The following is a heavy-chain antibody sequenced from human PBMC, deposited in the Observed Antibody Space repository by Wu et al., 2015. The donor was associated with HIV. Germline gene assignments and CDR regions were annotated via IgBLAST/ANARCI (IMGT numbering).Heavy chain of an antibody. CDR1: GYTFTGYY. CDR2: MNPRTGNT. Sequence: QVQLVQSGAEVKKPGASVKVSCKASGYTFTGYYMHWVRQAPGQGLEWMGWMNPRTGNTGYAQKFQGRVTLTRDTSISTANMELSSLRSEDTAVYYCARQRAYTSGWYILDNWGQGTLVTVSS. V-gene: IGHV1-8*02. D-gene: IGHD6-19*01. CDR3: ARQRAYTSGWYILDN. J-gene: IGHJ4*02.